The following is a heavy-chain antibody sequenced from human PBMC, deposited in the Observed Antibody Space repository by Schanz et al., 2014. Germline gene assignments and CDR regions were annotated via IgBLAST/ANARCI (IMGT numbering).Heavy chain of an antibody. D-gene: IGHD5-18*01. Sequence: QVQLVESGGGVVQPGRSLRLSCAASGITLSGYGLHWVRQAPGKGLEWVSSIVGGGGRTYYADSVKGRFTISRDNSNNTLYLQMKSLRAEDTAVYYCAKYGGGYSYGFVEYWGQGILVTVSS. CDR2: IVGGGGRT. CDR3: AKYGGGYSYGFVEY. CDR1: GITLSGYG. V-gene: IGHV3-NL1*01. J-gene: IGHJ4*02.